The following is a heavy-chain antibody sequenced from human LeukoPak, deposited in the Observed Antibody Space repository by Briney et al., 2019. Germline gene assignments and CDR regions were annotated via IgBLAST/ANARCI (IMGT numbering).Heavy chain of an antibody. D-gene: IGHD3-3*01. J-gene: IGHJ4*02. CDR1: GGSFSGYY. V-gene: IGHV4-34*01. Sequence: SETLSLTCAVYGGSFSGYYWSWIRQPPGKGLEWIGEINHSGSTNCNPSLKSRVTISVDTSKNQFSLKLSSVTAADTAVYYCASARFWSGYYADYWGQGTLVTVSS. CDR2: INHSGST. CDR3: ASARFWSGYYADY.